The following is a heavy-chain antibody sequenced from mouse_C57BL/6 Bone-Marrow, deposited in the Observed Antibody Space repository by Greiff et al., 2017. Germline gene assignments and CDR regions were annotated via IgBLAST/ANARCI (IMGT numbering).Heavy chain of an antibody. CDR2: IYWDDDK. Sequence: QVTLKESGPGILQSSQTLSLTCSFSGFSLSTSGMGVSWIRQPSGKGLEWLAHIYWDDDKRYNPSLKSRLTISKDTSRNQVFLKITSVDTADTATYYCARRDLGRRYFDVWGTGTTVTVSS. V-gene: IGHV8-12*01. D-gene: IGHD4-1*01. CDR3: ARRDLGRRYFDV. CDR1: GFSLSTSGMG. J-gene: IGHJ1*03.